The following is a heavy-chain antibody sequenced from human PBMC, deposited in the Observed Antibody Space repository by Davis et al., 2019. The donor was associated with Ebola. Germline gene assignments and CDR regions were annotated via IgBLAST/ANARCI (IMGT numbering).Heavy chain of an antibody. Sequence: ASVKVSCKASGYTFTTYGITWVRQAPGQGLEWMGWISTSNGNTLYSQKFQGRVTMTRDTSTSIAYMELRSLRPDDTAVYYCARELVALVGGRDGMDVWGQGTTVTVSS. V-gene: IGHV1-18*01. CDR3: ARELVALVGGRDGMDV. J-gene: IGHJ6*02. CDR1: GYTFTTYG. D-gene: IGHD2-8*02. CDR2: ISTSNGNT.